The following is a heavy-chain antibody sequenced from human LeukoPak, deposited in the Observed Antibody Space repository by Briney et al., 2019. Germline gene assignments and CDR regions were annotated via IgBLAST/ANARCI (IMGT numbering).Heavy chain of an antibody. Sequence: GGSLRLSCAASGFTFSTYWMSWVRQAPEKGLEWVANRKQDGSEKYYVDSVKGRFTISRDNAKNSLYLQMNSLRADDTAVYYCARENDYTDYGQDYNCYMDVWGNGTTVTVSS. CDR2: RKQDGSEK. CDR1: GFTFSTYW. V-gene: IGHV3-7*01. CDR3: ARENDYTDYGQDYNCYMDV. D-gene: IGHD4-17*01. J-gene: IGHJ6*03.